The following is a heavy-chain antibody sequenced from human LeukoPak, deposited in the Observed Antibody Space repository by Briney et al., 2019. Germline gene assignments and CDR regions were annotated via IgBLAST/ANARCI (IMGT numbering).Heavy chain of an antibody. J-gene: IGHJ3*02. CDR3: AIRRDAFDI. CDR2: ISGSGGST. V-gene: IGHV3-23*01. CDR1: GFTFSSYA. Sequence: PGGSLRLSCAASGFTFSSYAMSWVRQAPGKGLEWVSAISGSGGSTYYADSVKGRFTISRDNSKNTLYLQMYGLRAEDTAVYYCAIRRDAFDIWGQGTMVTVSS.